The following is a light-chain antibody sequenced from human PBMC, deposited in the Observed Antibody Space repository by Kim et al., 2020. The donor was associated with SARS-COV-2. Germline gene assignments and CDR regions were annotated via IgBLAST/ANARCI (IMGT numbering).Light chain of an antibody. CDR3: QTWGSGIRV. CDR1: SGNSSYA. Sequence: ASVKLTCTRSSGNSSYAIAWHQQQPEKGPRYLMKVNSDGSHSKGDGIPDRFSGSSSGAERYLTISSLQSEDEADYYCQTWGSGIRVFGGGTKVTV. J-gene: IGLJ3*02. V-gene: IGLV4-69*01. CDR2: VNSDGSH.